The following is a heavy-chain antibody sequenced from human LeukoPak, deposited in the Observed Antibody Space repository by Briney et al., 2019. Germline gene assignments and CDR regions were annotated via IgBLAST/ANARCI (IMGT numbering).Heavy chain of an antibody. CDR3: ARDDDYYDSSGYYAI. Sequence: PGGSLRLSCAASGFTVSGNYMGWVRQAPGKGLEWVSVIYSGGSTYYADSVKGRFTISRDNSKNTLYLQMNSLRAEDTAVYYCARDDDYYDSSGYYAIWGQGTLVTVSS. J-gene: IGHJ4*02. CDR2: IYSGGST. V-gene: IGHV3-53*01. D-gene: IGHD3-22*01. CDR1: GFTVSGNY.